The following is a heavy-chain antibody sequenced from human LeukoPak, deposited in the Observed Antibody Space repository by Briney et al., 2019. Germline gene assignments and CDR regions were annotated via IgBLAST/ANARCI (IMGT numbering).Heavy chain of an antibody. J-gene: IGHJ4*02. CDR2: IYYSGSS. CDR3: VPGTDSGYHRVETYFDY. CDR1: GGSISSSSNY. D-gene: IGHD5-12*01. Sequence: PSETLSLTCTVSGGSISSSSNYWGWIRQPPGEGLEWIGSIYYSGSSYYNPSLKSRVTISVDTSKNQFSLKLSSVTAADTAVYYCVPGTDSGYHRVETYFDYWGQGTLVTVSS. V-gene: IGHV4-39*01.